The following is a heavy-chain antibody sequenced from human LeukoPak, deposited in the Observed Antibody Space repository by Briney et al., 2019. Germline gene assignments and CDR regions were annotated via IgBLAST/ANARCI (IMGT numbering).Heavy chain of an antibody. V-gene: IGHV3-21*01. D-gene: IGHD3-10*01. Sequence: GGSLRLSCAAPGVTFSGYSVNWVRQAPGKGLEWVSAITATSRHIYYADSVKGRFTISRDNAKNSLYLQMNSLRAEDTAVYYCARDFTLLYGSGSYSPYYYYGMDVWGQGTTVTVSS. CDR3: ARDFTLLYGSGSYSPYYYYGMDV. CDR1: GVTFSGYS. J-gene: IGHJ6*02. CDR2: ITATSRHI.